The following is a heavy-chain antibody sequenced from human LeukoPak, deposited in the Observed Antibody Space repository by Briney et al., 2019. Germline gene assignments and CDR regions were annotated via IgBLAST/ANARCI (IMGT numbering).Heavy chain of an antibody. J-gene: IGHJ4*02. V-gene: IGHV4-31*03. CDR3: ARALEYGSGSYYFDY. Sequence: SETLSLTCTVSGGSISSGGYYWSWIRQHPGKGLEWIGYIYYSGSTYYNPSLKSRVTISVDTSKNQFSLKLSSVTAADTAVYYCARALEYGSGSYYFDYWGQGTLVTVSS. CDR2: IYYSGST. D-gene: IGHD3-10*01. CDR1: GGSISSGGYY.